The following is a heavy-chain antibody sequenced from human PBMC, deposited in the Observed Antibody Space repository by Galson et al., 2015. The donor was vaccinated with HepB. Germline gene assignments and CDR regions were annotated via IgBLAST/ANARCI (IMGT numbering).Heavy chain of an antibody. CDR2: IGTAGDP. V-gene: IGHV3-13*05. CDR3: ARGVRAYGDYAYYFDY. Sequence: SLRISCAASGFTFSSYDMHWVRQATGKGLEWVSAIGTAGDPYYPGSVKGRFTISRENGKNSLYLQMNSLRAGDTAVYYCARGVRAYGDYAYYFDYWGQGTLVTVSS. CDR1: GFTFSSYD. D-gene: IGHD4-17*01. J-gene: IGHJ4*02.